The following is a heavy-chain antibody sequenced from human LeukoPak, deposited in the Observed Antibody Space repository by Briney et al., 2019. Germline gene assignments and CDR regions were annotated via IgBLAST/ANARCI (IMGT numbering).Heavy chain of an antibody. Sequence: GRSLRLSCAASGFTFSSFGMHWVRQAPGKGLEWVAVIWHDGSNKDYADSVKGRFIISRDNSKNTLYLQMNSLRAEDTAVYYCANYYYDSGARFYYMDVWGKGTTVTVSS. D-gene: IGHD3-22*01. CDR3: ANYYYDSGARFYYMDV. CDR2: IWHDGSNK. J-gene: IGHJ6*03. CDR1: GFTFSSFG. V-gene: IGHV3-33*06.